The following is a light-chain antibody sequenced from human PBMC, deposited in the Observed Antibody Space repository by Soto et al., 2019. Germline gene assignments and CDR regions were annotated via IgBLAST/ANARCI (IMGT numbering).Light chain of an antibody. CDR3: AAWDDSLNGYV. Sequence: QSVLTQPPSASGTPGQRVTISCSGSSSNIGSNTVNWYQQLPGTAPKHLFCRNNQRPSGDPDRFSGSKSGSSASLAISGLQSEDEADYYCAAWDDSLNGYVFGTVSKVTVL. CDR2: RNN. CDR1: SSNIGSNT. J-gene: IGLJ1*01. V-gene: IGLV1-44*01.